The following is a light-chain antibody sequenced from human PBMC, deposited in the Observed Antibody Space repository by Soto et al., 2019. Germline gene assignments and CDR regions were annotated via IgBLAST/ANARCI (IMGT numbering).Light chain of an antibody. CDR3: QQRIPQWT. J-gene: IGKJ1*01. CDR1: QSVGSH. Sequence: EIVLTQSPATLSLSPWERATLSCRASQSVGSHLAWYQQKPGQAPRLLIYDASSRATGIPARFSGSGSGTDFPLTITSLEPEDFAVYYCQQRIPQWTFGQGTKVDIK. CDR2: DAS. V-gene: IGKV3-11*01.